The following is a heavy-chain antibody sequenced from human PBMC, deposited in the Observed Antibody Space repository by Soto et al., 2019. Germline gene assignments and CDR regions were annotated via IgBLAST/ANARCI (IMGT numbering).Heavy chain of an antibody. V-gene: IGHV3-21*01. CDR2: ISSSSSYI. D-gene: IGHD6-13*01. CDR1: GFTFGSYS. Sequence: VGSLRLSYAASGFTFGSYSMNWVRQAPGKGLEWVSSISSSSSYIYYADSVKGRFTISRDNAKNSLYLQMNSLRAEDTAVYYCARDRGRLELDGSIRPLKAAAGYNWFDPWGQGTLVTVSS. J-gene: IGHJ5*02. CDR3: ARDRGRLELDGSIRPLKAAAGYNWFDP.